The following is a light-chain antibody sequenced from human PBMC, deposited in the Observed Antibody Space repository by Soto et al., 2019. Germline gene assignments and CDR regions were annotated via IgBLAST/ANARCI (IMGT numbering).Light chain of an antibody. CDR2: SNN. J-gene: IGLJ1*01. CDR1: SSNIGSHT. V-gene: IGLV1-44*01. Sequence: QSVLTQPPSASGTPGQRITISCSGSSSNIGSHTVNWHQQVPGTAPKLLIYSNNERPSGVPDRFSGSKSGTSASLAISGLQSGDEADYDCAAWDDSLNGYVFGAETKVTVL. CDR3: AAWDDSLNGYV.